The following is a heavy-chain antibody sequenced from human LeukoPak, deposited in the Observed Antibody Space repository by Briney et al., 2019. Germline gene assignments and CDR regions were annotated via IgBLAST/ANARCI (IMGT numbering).Heavy chain of an antibody. Sequence: GGSLRLSCVASGFTFSSYGMHWVRQAPGKGLEWVAAISYDGSDKYLADSVKGRFTISRDNAKNTLFLQMNTLRAEDTAVYYCASAEVIQYGMDVWGQGTTVTVSS. V-gene: IGHV3-30*03. D-gene: IGHD3-16*02. CDR3: ASAEVIQYGMDV. CDR1: GFTFSSYG. J-gene: IGHJ6*02. CDR2: ISYDGSDK.